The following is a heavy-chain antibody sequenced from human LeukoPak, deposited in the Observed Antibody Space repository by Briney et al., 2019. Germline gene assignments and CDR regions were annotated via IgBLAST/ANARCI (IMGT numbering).Heavy chain of an antibody. Sequence: GGSLRLSCVASGFTFSSYEMNWVRQAPGKGLEWVAVISYDGSNKYYADSVKGRFTISRDNSKNTLYLQMNSLRAEDTAVYYCAKLEIMGRWLQISSAEDYWGQGTLVTVSS. J-gene: IGHJ4*02. CDR1: GFTFSSYE. CDR3: AKLEIMGRWLQISSAEDY. D-gene: IGHD5-24*01. V-gene: IGHV3-30*18. CDR2: ISYDGSNK.